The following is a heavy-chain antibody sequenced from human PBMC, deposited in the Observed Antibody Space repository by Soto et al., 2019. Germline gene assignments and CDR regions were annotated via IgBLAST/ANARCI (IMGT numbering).Heavy chain of an antibody. V-gene: IGHV3-21*06. J-gene: IGHJ4*02. CDR3: ARDRHSSGWSSFDN. D-gene: IGHD6-19*01. CDR2: ISSGSNFI. Sequence: GGSLRLSCAASEFTFSSHTMNWVRQAPGKGLEWISCISSGSNFIKYRDSVKGRFTISRDNAKNSLYLEMNSLRAEDTAVYYCARDRHSSGWSSFDNWGQGTLVTVSS. CDR1: EFTFSSHT.